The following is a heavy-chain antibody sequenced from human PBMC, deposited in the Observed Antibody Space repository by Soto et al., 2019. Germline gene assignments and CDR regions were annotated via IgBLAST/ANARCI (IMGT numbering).Heavy chain of an antibody. CDR2: ISSSSSTI. Sequence: EVQLVESGGGLVQPGGSLRLSCAASGFTFSSYSMNWVRQAPGKGLEWVSYISSSSSTIYYADSVKGRFTISRDNAKNALYLQMNSLRDEDTAVYYCATGILLERKFDYWGQGTLVTVSS. CDR3: ATGILLERKFDY. D-gene: IGHD1-1*01. J-gene: IGHJ4*02. V-gene: IGHV3-48*02. CDR1: GFTFSSYS.